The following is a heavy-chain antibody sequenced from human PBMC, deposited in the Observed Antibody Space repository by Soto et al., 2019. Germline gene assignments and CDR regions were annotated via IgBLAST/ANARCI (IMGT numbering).Heavy chain of an antibody. CDR1: GFTFTSYD. V-gene: IGHV3-30*03. D-gene: IGHD4-4*01. J-gene: IGHJ6*02. Sequence: PVGSLRLSCAASGFTFTSYDMHWVRQAPGKGLEWMALILHDGSAEYYADSVKGRFTISRDNSKSTLYLQMNSLRAEDTAVYYCARSRDGYSFYFYYGMDVWGQGTTVTVSS. CDR3: ARSRDGYSFYFYYGMDV. CDR2: ILHDGSAE.